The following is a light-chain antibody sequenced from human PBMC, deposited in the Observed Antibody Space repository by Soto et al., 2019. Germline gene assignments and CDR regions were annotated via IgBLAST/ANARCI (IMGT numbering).Light chain of an antibody. Sequence: QFPRTLDQSTSDTVTXTCRASNDIGTKLAWYQQKPTQPPSLLMYDVSTIPSAPPYRFRCSGSGSELTLSISSRQCEAFTIYFLQQYSACRTFGRGTKVDIK. V-gene: IGKV3-15*01. CDR2: DVS. J-gene: IGKJ1*01. CDR1: NDIGTK. CDR3: QQYSACRT.